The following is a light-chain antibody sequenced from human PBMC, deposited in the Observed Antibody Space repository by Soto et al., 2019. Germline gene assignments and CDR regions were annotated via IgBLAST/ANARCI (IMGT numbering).Light chain of an antibody. V-gene: IGKV3-20*01. CDR3: QQYGSSPLT. J-gene: IGKJ4*01. CDR1: QSVTTQ. Sequence: IVLTQSPGTLSLSPGDRPTLSGRASQSVTTQLAWYQQKPGQAPRLIIHGASSRATGVTDRITGSGSGTDFTLTISRLEPEDFAVYYCQQYGSSPLTFGGGTKVDIK. CDR2: GAS.